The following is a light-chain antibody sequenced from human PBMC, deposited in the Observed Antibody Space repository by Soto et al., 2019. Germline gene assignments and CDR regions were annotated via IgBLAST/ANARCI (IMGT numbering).Light chain of an antibody. Sequence: HSVLTQPPSASGTPGQRVTISCSGSSSNIGRNYVYWYQQLPGTAPKLLIYRNNQRPSGVPDRFSGSKSGTSASLAISGLRSEDEADYYCAAWDDSLSGTWVFGGGTQLTVL. CDR1: SSNIGRNY. V-gene: IGLV1-47*01. CDR2: RNN. CDR3: AAWDDSLSGTWV. J-gene: IGLJ3*02.